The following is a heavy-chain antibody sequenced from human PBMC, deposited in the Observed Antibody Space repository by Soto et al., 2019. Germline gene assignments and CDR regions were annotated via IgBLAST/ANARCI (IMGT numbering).Heavy chain of an antibody. CDR1: GGTFSSYA. D-gene: IGHD2-8*01. J-gene: IGHJ5*02. Sequence: VASVKVSCKASGGTFSSYAIIWVRQAPGQGLEWMGGIIPIFGTANYAQKFQGRVTITADKSTSTAYMELSSLRSEDTAVYYCASSSGVNWFDPWGQGTLVTVSS. CDR3: ASSSGVNWFDP. V-gene: IGHV1-69*06. CDR2: IIPIFGTA.